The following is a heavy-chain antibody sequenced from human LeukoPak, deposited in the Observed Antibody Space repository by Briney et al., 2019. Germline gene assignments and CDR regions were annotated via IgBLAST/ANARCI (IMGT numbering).Heavy chain of an antibody. Sequence: LAGGSLRLSCAASGFTFSSYSMNWVRQAPGKGLEWVSYISSSSSTIYYADSVKGRFTISRDNAKNSLYLQMNSLRAEDTAVYYCARDHLHSSGWHTDAFDIWGQGTMVTVSS. D-gene: IGHD6-19*01. CDR2: ISSSSSTI. J-gene: IGHJ3*02. CDR3: ARDHLHSSGWHTDAFDI. V-gene: IGHV3-48*01. CDR1: GFTFSSYS.